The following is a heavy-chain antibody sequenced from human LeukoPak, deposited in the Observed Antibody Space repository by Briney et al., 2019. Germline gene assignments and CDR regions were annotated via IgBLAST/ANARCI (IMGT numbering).Heavy chain of an antibody. CDR3: ARDRKGYDFWSGYT. V-gene: IGHV3-30-3*01. Sequence: GGSLRLSCAASGFTFSSYGMHWVRQAPDKGLEWVAVISYDGSNKYYADSVKGRFTISRDNSKNTLYLQMNSLRAEDTAVYYCARDRKGYDFWSGYTWGQGTLVTVSS. J-gene: IGHJ5*02. D-gene: IGHD3-3*01. CDR1: GFTFSSYG. CDR2: ISYDGSNK.